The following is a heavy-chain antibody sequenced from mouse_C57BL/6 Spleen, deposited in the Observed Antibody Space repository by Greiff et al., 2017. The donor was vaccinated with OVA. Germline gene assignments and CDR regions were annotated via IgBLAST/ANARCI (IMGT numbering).Heavy chain of an antibody. CDR3: ASDGYYVPFAY. J-gene: IGHJ3*01. Sequence: EVMLVESGGGLVKPGGSLKLSCAASGFTFSDYGMHWVRQAPEKGLEWVAYISSGSSTIYYADTVKGRFTISRDNAKNTLFLQMTSLRSEDTAMYYCASDGYYVPFAYWGQGTLVTVSA. CDR1: GFTFSDYG. CDR2: ISSGSSTI. D-gene: IGHD2-3*01. V-gene: IGHV5-17*01.